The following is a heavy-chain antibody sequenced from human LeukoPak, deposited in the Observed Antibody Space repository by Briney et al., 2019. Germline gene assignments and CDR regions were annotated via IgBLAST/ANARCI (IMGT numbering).Heavy chain of an antibody. CDR3: VRGSLASGVVVYYYYYLDV. CDR2: ISSSSSTI. D-gene: IGHD3-3*01. Sequence: GGSLRLSCAASGFTVSSNYMSWVRQAPGKGLEWVSYISSSSSTIYYADSVKGRFTISRDNAKNSLYLQMNSLRAEDTAVYYCVRGSLASGVVVYYYYYLDVWGKGTTVTVSS. J-gene: IGHJ6*03. V-gene: IGHV3-48*01. CDR1: GFTVSSNY.